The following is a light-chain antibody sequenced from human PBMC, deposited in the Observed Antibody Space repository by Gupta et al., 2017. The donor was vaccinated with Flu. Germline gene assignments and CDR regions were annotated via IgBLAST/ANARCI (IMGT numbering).Light chain of an antibody. Sequence: ARISCGGNNIGSKSVHWYQQKPGQAPVLVVFDDSDRPSGIPERFSGSNSGTTASLSLSGVEAGDEADYYCQVWDSGSDHYVFGSGTKVTVL. CDR2: DDS. CDR3: QVWDSGSDHYV. CDR1: NIGSKS. J-gene: IGLJ1*01. V-gene: IGLV3-21*02.